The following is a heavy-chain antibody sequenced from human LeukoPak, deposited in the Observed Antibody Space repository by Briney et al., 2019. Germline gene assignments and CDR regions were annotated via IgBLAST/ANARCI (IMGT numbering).Heavy chain of an antibody. D-gene: IGHD3-22*01. CDR1: GGSISSYS. CDR2: IYYIGNT. J-gene: IGHJ1*01. Sequence: SETLSLTCTVSGGSISSYSWSWIRQYPRKGLEWIGHIYYIGNTNYNPSLKSRVTISVDTSKNQFSLKLSSVTAADTAVYYCARDGEDSSGYSYFQHWGQGTLVTVSS. V-gene: IGHV4-59*01. CDR3: ARDGEDSSGYSYFQH.